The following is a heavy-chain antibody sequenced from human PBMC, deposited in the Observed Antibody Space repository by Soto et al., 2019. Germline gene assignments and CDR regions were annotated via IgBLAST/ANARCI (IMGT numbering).Heavy chain of an antibody. V-gene: IGHV3-74*01. CDR1: GVTFGNSW. J-gene: IGHJ5*02. CDR2: IKFDASIT. CDR3: VYCLTYGCPGP. D-gene: IGHD2-15*01. Sequence: PGGSLRLSCAGSGVTFGNSWMHWVRQPPGQGLVWVSRIKFDASITTYADSVKGRFTISRDNADNTLYLQMNSLRVEDTAVYFCVYCLTYGCPGPWGQGT.